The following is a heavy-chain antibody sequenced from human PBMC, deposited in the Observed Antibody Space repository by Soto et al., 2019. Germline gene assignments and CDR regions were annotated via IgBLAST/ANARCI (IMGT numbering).Heavy chain of an antibody. D-gene: IGHD2-2*01. CDR2: ISYDGSNN. CDR1: GFPFISYP. V-gene: IGHV3-30-3*01. CDR3: ARDAYDIVVVPAAIFY. Sequence: GGSLSLSFAALGFPFISYPMHGFRQAPGNGLEVVVVISYDGSNNYFADSVKGRLTISRYNSKYTLYLQMNSLRAEDIAVYYCARDAYDIVVVPAAIFYWGQGTLVTVSS. J-gene: IGHJ4*02.